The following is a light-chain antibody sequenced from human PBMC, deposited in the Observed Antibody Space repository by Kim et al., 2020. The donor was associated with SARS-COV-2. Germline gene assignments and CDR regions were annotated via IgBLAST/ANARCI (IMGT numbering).Light chain of an antibody. Sequence: PGETVTLPCGSRPGAVTNGHYPHWFHQKPGQAPRTLIYDTKNRHSWTPARFSGSLLGGKAALTLSGAQPEDEAEYYCLLSYSGVRVFGGGTQLTVL. J-gene: IGLJ2*01. CDR3: LLSYSGVRV. CDR2: DTK. CDR1: PGAVTNGHY. V-gene: IGLV7-46*01.